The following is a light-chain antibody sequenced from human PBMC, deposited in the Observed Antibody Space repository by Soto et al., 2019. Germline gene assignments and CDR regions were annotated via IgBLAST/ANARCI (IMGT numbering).Light chain of an antibody. CDR1: QHISTN. Sequence: NQLTQSPASVPASVGERVTITCPAGQHISTNLAWYQQKPGEAPKLLNAAASSLGSGVPSRFSGSGSGTDFTRTISSLQPEDIARASCRQADGFPFTFCGGTRVEIK. V-gene: IGKV1-12*01. CDR3: RQADGFPFT. J-gene: IGKJ4*01. CDR2: AAS.